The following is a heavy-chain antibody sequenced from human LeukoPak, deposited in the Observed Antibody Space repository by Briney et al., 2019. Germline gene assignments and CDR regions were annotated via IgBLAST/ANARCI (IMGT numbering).Heavy chain of an antibody. Sequence: ASVKVSCKASGYTFTGYYMHWARQAPGQGLEWMGWINPNSGGTNYAQKFQGRVTMTRDTSISTAYMGLSRLRSDDTAVYYCARGSITGTLLWGQGTLVTVSA. CDR3: ARGSITGTLL. CDR2: INPNSGGT. D-gene: IGHD1-7*01. CDR1: GYTFTGYY. V-gene: IGHV1-2*02. J-gene: IGHJ4*02.